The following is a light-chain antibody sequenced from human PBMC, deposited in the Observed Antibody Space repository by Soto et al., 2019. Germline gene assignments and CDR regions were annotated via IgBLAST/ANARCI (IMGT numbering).Light chain of an antibody. Sequence: EIVMTQSPATLSVSPGERATLSCRASQSVSSNLAWYQQKPGQAPRLLIYGASTRATGIPARFSGSGSGTEGTLTISSLQSEDFAVYDWQQYNNWPPWTFGQGTKVEIK. J-gene: IGKJ1*01. CDR2: GAS. V-gene: IGKV3-15*01. CDR1: QSVSSN. CDR3: QQYNNWPPWT.